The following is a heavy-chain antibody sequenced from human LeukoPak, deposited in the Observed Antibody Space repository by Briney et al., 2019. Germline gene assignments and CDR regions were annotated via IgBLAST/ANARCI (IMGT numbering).Heavy chain of an antibody. J-gene: IGHJ4*02. D-gene: IGHD3-10*01. V-gene: IGHV3-30*02. CDR3: VKDSKRWKTYYYESGSHYFDY. Sequence: PGGSLRLSCAVSGLIFSSYGMHWVRQAPGKGLEWVAFIRYDGSNKYYADSVKGRFTISRDNSKNTLYLQMNNLRAEDTAVYYCVKDSKRWKTYYYESGSHYFDYWGQGTLVTVSS. CDR2: IRYDGSNK. CDR1: GLIFSSYG.